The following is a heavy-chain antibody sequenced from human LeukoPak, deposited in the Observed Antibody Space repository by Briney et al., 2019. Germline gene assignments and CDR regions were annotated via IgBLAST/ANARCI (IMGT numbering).Heavy chain of an antibody. Sequence: GGSLRLSCAASGSTFSSYAMSWVRQAPGKGLEWVSAISGSGGSTYYADSVKGRFTISRDNSKNTLYLQMNSLRAEDTAVYYCAKPLVSSCYAHWGQGTLVTVSS. CDR3: AKPLVSSCYAH. CDR1: GSTFSSYA. V-gene: IGHV3-23*01. J-gene: IGHJ4*02. D-gene: IGHD2-2*01. CDR2: ISGSGGST.